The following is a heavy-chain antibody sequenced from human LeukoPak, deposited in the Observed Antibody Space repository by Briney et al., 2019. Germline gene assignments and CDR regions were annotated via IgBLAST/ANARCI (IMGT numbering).Heavy chain of an antibody. CDR3: AKKPPSSSWYPTPRNYFDY. Sequence: GGSLRLSCAASGFTFSSYAMSWVRQAPGKGLEWVLAISGSGGSTYYADSVKGRFTISRDNSKNTLYLQMNSLRAEDTAVYYRAKKPPSSSWYPTPRNYFDYWGQGTLVTVSS. J-gene: IGHJ4*02. D-gene: IGHD6-13*01. V-gene: IGHV3-23*01. CDR2: ISGSGGST. CDR1: GFTFSSYA.